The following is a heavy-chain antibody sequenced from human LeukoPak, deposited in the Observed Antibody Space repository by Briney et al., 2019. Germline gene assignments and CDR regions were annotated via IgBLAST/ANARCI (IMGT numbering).Heavy chain of an antibody. CDR2: ISSSGSTI. CDR1: GFTFSSYE. V-gene: IGHV3-48*03. CDR3: ASYSSGDWFDP. D-gene: IGHD6-25*01. J-gene: IGHJ5*02. Sequence: GGSLRLSCAASGFTFSSYEMNWVRQAPGKGLEWVSYISSSGSTIYYADPVKGRFTISRDNAKNSLYLQMNSLRAEDTAVYYCASYSSGDWFDPWGQGTLVTVSS.